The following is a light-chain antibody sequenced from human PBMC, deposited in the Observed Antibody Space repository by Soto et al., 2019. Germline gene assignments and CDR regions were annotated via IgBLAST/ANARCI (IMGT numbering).Light chain of an antibody. CDR1: QSISSY. J-gene: IGKJ1*01. CDR3: QQSYTTPRT. CDR2: AAS. V-gene: IGKV1-39*01. Sequence: DIEMTQSPSSLSASVGDRVTITCRASQSISSYLNWYQQKPGNAPNLLIYAASTLQSGVPSRFSAYGSETDFTLTISNLQAEDFATDYCQQSYTTPRTFAQGTKVEVK.